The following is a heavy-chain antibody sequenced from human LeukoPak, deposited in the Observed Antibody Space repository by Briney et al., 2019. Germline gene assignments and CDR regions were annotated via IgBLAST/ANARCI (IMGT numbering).Heavy chain of an antibody. V-gene: IGHV4-4*07. Sequence: SETLSLTCTVSGESISSFYWTWIRQPAGKGLEWIGRIYTSGSTNYNPSLKSRVTMSVDTSKNQFSLKLSSVTAADTAVYYCARDRGETDSSGYHLGDAFDIWGQGTMVTVSS. CDR2: IYTSGST. J-gene: IGHJ3*02. D-gene: IGHD3-22*01. CDR1: GESISSFY. CDR3: ARDRGETDSSGYHLGDAFDI.